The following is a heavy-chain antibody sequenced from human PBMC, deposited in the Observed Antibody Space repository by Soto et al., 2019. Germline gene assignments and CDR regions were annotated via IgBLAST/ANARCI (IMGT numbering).Heavy chain of an antibody. D-gene: IGHD2-2*01. V-gene: IGHV5-51*01. Sequence: PWASPKISCKGSGYIFTSHWIAWVRQMPEKGLEWMGIIYTDNSDTKYSPSFQGQVTISADKSISTAYLQWRSLKASDTAMYYVAALVYRTSKGGFDYWGQGTRVTVSS. CDR2: IYTDNSDT. CDR3: AALVYRTSKGGFDY. J-gene: IGHJ4*02. CDR1: GYIFTSHW.